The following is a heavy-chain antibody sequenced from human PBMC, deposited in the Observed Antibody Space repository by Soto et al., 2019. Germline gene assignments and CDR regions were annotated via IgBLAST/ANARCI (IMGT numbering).Heavy chain of an antibody. Sequence: GGSLRLSCAASGFTFSTYAMSWVRQAPGKGLEWVAVIWYDGSNKYYADSVKGRFTISRDNSKNTLYLQMNSLRAEDTAVYYCARDLGGIPDYWGQGTQVTVSS. CDR1: GFTFSTYA. J-gene: IGHJ4*02. D-gene: IGHD3-16*01. CDR2: IWYDGSNK. CDR3: ARDLGGIPDY. V-gene: IGHV3-33*08.